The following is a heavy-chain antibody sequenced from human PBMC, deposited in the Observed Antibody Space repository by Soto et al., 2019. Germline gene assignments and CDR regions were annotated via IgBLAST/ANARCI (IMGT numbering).Heavy chain of an antibody. CDR2: IKSKTDGGTT. CDR3: TTELVCAAGTICYFDY. J-gene: IGHJ4*02. CDR1: GFTFSNAW. Sequence: EVQLVESGGGLVKPGGSLRLSCAASGFTFSNAWMSWVRQAPGKGLEWVGRIKSKTDGGTTDYAAPVKGRFTISREDSKTMLYLQMNSLKTVDTAVYYCTTELVCAAGTICYFDYWGQGTLVTVSS. V-gene: IGHV3-15*01. D-gene: IGHD3-3*01.